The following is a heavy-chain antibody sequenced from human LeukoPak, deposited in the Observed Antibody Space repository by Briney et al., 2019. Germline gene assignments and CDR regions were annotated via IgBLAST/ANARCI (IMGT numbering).Heavy chain of an antibody. D-gene: IGHD3-10*01. CDR1: SGSISSSNW. J-gene: IGHJ4*02. CDR3: ARASTPAVPGESVYFDY. CDR2: IYHSGST. Sequence: PPETLSLTCAVSSGSISSSNWWSWVRQPPGKGLEWIGEIYHSGSTNYNPSLKSRVTISVDKSKNQFSLKLSSVTAADTAVYYCARASTPAVPGESVYFDYWGQGSLVTVSS. V-gene: IGHV4-4*03.